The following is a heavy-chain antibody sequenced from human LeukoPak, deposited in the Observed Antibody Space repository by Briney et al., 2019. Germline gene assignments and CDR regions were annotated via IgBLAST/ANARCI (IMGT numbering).Heavy chain of an antibody. V-gene: IGHV1-46*01. Sequence: APVKVSCKASGYTFTSYYMHWVRQAPGQGLEWMGIINPSGGSTSYAQKFQGRVTMTRDTSTSTVYMELSSLRSEDTAVYYCARDSGQLWFGELSGWFDPWGQGTLVTVSS. J-gene: IGHJ5*02. CDR1: GYTFTSYY. CDR2: INPSGGST. CDR3: ARDSGQLWFGELSGWFDP. D-gene: IGHD3-10*01.